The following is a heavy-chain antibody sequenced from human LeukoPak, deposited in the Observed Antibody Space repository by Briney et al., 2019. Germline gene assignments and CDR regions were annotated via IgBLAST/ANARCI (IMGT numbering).Heavy chain of an antibody. J-gene: IGHJ2*01. CDR2: IYSSGST. V-gene: IGHV4-59*01. CDR1: GVSISTYY. Sequence: SETLSLTCTVSGVSISTYYWSWIRQPPGKGLEWIGYIYSSGSTTYNPSLKSRVTISVDTSKNEFSLRLTSVTAADTAVYYCARGYHYDTSGYYPWYFDLWGRGTLVTVSS. CDR3: ARGYHYDTSGYYPWYFDL. D-gene: IGHD3-22*01.